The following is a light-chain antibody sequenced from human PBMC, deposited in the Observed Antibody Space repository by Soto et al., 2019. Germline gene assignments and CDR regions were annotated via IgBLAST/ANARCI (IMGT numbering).Light chain of an antibody. J-gene: IGKJ2*01. CDR2: AAS. CDR1: QDVVNY. V-gene: IGKV1-39*01. Sequence: DIDMTQAPSSLSASVGDRVTITCRAGQDVVNYLNWYQQKPGKAPRLLIYAASSLQSGVPSRFSGSGSGTTLTLTITDLQPEDVATYYCQQSRTTAYTFAQGTKVEIK. CDR3: QQSRTTAYT.